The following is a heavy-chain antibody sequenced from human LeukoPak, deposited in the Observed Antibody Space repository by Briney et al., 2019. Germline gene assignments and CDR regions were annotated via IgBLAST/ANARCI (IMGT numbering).Heavy chain of an antibody. J-gene: IGHJ4*02. CDR1: GFTFSSSA. CDR3: AKQLGYCSDGSCYFPY. V-gene: IGHV3-23*01. D-gene: IGHD2-15*01. Sequence: GVALRHSCAASGFTFSSSAMSWVRQAPGKGLEWVSAISNNGGYTYYADSVQGRFTISRDNSKSTLCLQMNSLRAEDTAVYYCAKQLGYCSDGSCYFPYWGQGTLVTVSS. CDR2: ISNNGGYT.